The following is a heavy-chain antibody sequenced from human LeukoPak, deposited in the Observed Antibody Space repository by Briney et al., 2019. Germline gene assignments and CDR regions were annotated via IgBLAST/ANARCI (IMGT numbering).Heavy chain of an antibody. V-gene: IGHV3-21*01. J-gene: IGHJ3*02. CDR2: ISSSSSYI. CDR1: GFTFSSYS. Sequence: SGGSLRLSCAASGFTFSSYSMNWVRQAPGKGLEWVSSISSSSSYIYYADSVKGRFTISRDNAKNSLYLQMNSLRAEDTAVYYCARVLPTALDAFDIWGQGTMVTVSS. D-gene: IGHD2-2*01. CDR3: ARVLPTALDAFDI.